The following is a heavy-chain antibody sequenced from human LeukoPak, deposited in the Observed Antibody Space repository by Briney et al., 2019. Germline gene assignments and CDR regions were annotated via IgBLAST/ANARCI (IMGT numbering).Heavy chain of an antibody. Sequence: SVKVSCKASGGTFSSYAISWVRQAPGQGLEWMGGIIPIFGTANYAQKFQGRITITADESTSTAYMELSSLRSEDTAVYYCARPLGYSSVTTDGSDWYFDLWGRGTLVTVSS. CDR1: GGTFSSYA. V-gene: IGHV1-69*13. J-gene: IGHJ2*01. CDR3: ARPLGYSSVTTDGSDWYFDL. CDR2: IIPIFGTA. D-gene: IGHD4-17*01.